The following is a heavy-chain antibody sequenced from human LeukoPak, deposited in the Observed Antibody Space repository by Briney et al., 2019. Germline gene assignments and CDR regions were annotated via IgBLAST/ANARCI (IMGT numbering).Heavy chain of an antibody. Sequence: GESLKISCKGSGYSFTSYCSIWVRQMPGRGREWMGRIDTSDSYTNYSPSFQGHVTISADKSISTAYLQWSSLKASDTAMYYCARHDFTNYFDYWGQGTLVTVSS. D-gene: IGHD3-10*01. J-gene: IGHJ4*02. CDR2: IDTSDSYT. CDR3: ARHDFTNYFDY. CDR1: GYSFTSYC. V-gene: IGHV5-10-1*01.